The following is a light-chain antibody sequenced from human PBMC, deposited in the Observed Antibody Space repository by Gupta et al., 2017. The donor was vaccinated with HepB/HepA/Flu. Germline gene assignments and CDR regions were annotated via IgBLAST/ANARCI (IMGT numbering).Light chain of an antibody. J-gene: IGKJ1*01. V-gene: IGKV2-30*02. CDR2: KVS. Sequence: EVVMIQSPLSLPVTLGQSASISCKSSQSLVHTDGYIYLNWFHQRPGQSPRRLIYKVSNRDSGVPDRFSGSGSGTDFTLKISRVEAEDVGVYCCMQGTFWRTFGQGTKVEI. CDR3: MQGTFWRT. CDR1: QSLVHTDGYIY.